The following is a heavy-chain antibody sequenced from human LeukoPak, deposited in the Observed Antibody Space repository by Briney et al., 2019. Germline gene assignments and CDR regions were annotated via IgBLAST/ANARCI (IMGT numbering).Heavy chain of an antibody. V-gene: IGHV3-23*01. CDR3: AKRPFSGSFDY. D-gene: IGHD1-26*01. J-gene: IGHJ4*02. Sequence: GGTLGLSCAASGFTFSSYGMSWVRQAPGKGLEWVSAISGSGGSTYYADSVKGRFTISRDNSKNTLYLQMNSLRAEETAVYYCAKRPFSGSFDYWGQGTLVTVSS. CDR2: ISGSGGST. CDR1: GFTFSSYG.